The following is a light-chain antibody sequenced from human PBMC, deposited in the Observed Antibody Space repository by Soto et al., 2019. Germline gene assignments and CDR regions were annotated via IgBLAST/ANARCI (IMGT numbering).Light chain of an antibody. J-gene: IGLJ1*01. CDR2: SNN. CDR1: SSNIGSNY. V-gene: IGLV1-47*02. Sequence: QSVLTQPPSASGTPGQWVTISCSGSSSNIGSNYVYWYQQLPGTAPQLLIYSNNQRPSGVPDRFSGSKSGTSASLAISGLRSEDEADYYCAAWDDSLSGYVFGPGTKVTVL. CDR3: AAWDDSLSGYV.